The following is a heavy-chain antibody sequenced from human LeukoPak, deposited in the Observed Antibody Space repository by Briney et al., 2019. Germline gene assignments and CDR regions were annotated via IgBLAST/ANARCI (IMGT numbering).Heavy chain of an antibody. CDR1: GFTFSSYE. CDR2: ISSDGASI. V-gene: IGHV3-48*03. J-gene: IGHJ4*02. D-gene: IGHD3-9*01. Sequence: GGSLRLSCAASGFTFSSYELNWVRQAPGKGLEWVSYISSDGASIYYADSVKGRFTISRDNAQNSLFLQMDSLRDEDTSIYYCARGENGVGGYDILIDYWGQGTLVTVSS. CDR3: ARGENGVGGYDILIDY.